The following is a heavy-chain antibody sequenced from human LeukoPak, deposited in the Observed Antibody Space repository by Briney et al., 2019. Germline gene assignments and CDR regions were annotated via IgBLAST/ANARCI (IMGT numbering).Heavy chain of an antibody. CDR2: IYYSGST. J-gene: IGHJ3*02. CDR3: ARTKWELHAFDI. D-gene: IGHD1-26*01. Sequence: SETLSLTCTVSGGSISSYYWSWIRQPPGKGLEWIGYIYYSGSTNYNPSLKSRVTISVDTSKNQFSLKLSSVTAADTAVYYCARTKWELHAFDIWGQGTMVTVSS. CDR1: GGSISSYY. V-gene: IGHV4-59*01.